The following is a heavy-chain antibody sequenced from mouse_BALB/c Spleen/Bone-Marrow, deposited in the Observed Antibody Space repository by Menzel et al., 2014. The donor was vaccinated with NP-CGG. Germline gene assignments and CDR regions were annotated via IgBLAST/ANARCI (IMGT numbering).Heavy chain of an antibody. CDR1: GYAFSVYW. Sequence: LVESGAELVRPGSSVKISCKASGYAFSVYWMNWVKQRPGQGLEWIGQIYPGDGDTNYNGKFKGRATLTADKSSNTAYMQRSSLTSEDSAVYFCARGGISVDYWGQGTTLTVSS. CDR2: IYPGDGDT. V-gene: IGHV1-80*01. CDR3: ARGGISVDY. J-gene: IGHJ2*01.